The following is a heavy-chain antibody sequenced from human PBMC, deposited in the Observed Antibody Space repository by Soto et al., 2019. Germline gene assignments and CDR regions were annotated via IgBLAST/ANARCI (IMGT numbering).Heavy chain of an antibody. CDR3: ARDLPRDLVRGSFDI. Sequence: QAQLVQSGAEVKKPGASANISCKASGYTFTRYNIQWVRQAPGQGLAWMGIIDTRGGSADYTQRLQGRVTMTRDTSTGTVYMELSSLVSEDTAVYYCARDLPRDLVRGSFDIWGQGTLVTVSS. D-gene: IGHD3-10*02. J-gene: IGHJ3*02. CDR1: GYTFTRYN. V-gene: IGHV1-46*04. CDR2: IDTRGGSA.